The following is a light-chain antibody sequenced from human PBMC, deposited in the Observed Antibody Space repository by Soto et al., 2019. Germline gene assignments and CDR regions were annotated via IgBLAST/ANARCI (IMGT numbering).Light chain of an antibody. CDR3: QQYNNWPLYT. V-gene: IGKV3-15*01. Sequence: ELVLTQSPVALSLSSGERATLSCRASQSVSSTLLTWYQQKPGQAPRLLIYGVSSRATDIPARFTGRGSGTEFTLTISSLQSEDFAVYFCQQYNNWPLYTFGQGTKLEI. J-gene: IGKJ2*01. CDR1: QSVSST. CDR2: GVS.